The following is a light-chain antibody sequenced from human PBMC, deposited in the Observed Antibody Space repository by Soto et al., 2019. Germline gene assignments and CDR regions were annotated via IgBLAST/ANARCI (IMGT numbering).Light chain of an antibody. V-gene: IGLV1-51*02. CDR1: SSNIGNNY. J-gene: IGLJ2*01. CDR3: GAWDNSLTGGV. Sequence: QSVLTQPPSVSAAPGQKVTISCSGSSSNIGNNYVSWYQQLPGAAPKLLIYENYKRPSGIPDRFSGSKSGTSATLDITGLQPGDESDYYCGAWDNSLTGGVFCGGTQLTVL. CDR2: ENY.